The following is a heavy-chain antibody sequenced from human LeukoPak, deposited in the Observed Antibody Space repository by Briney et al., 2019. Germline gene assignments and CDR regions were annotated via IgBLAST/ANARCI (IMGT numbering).Heavy chain of an antibody. CDR1: GFTFRTHG. V-gene: IGHV3-30*19. CDR2: IWYDGSNK. CDR3: ARDRIGGALDY. D-gene: IGHD3-16*01. Sequence: GGSLRLSCVVSGFTFRTHGMHWVRQAPGKGLEWVAVIWYDGSNKYYADSVKGRFTISRDNSKNTLYLQMNSLRAEDTAVYYCARDRIGGALDYWGQGTLVTVSS. J-gene: IGHJ4*02.